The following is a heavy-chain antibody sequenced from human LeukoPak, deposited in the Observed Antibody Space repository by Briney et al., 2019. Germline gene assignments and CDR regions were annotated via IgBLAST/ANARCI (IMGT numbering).Heavy chain of an antibody. J-gene: IGHJ4*02. D-gene: IGHD5-18*01. V-gene: IGHV3-7*01. Sequence: GGSLRLSCAASGFTFSSYGMHWVRQAPGKGLEWVASIKQDGSDTYYVDSVKGRFTISRDNAKNSLYLQMNSLRVEDTALYYCARDGVAYGNGYTCFDYWGQGTLVTV. CDR2: IKQDGSDT. CDR1: GFTFSSYG. CDR3: ARDGVAYGNGYTCFDY.